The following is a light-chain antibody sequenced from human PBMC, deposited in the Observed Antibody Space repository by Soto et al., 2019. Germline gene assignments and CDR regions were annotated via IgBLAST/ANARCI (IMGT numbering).Light chain of an antibody. CDR3: SSYTSSSTRAV. CDR2: EVS. V-gene: IGLV2-14*01. CDR1: SSDVGGYNY. Sequence: QSVLTQPASVSGSPGQSITISCTGTSSDVGGYNYVSWYQQHPGKAPKLMIYEVSNRPSGASNRFSGSQSRNTASLTISGLQAEDEADYYCSSYTSSSTRAVFGTWTKVTVL. J-gene: IGLJ1*01.